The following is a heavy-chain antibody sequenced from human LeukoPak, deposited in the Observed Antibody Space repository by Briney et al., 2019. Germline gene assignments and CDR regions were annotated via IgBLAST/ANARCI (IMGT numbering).Heavy chain of an antibody. CDR1: RYTFTGYY. CDR2: IYPNSGGT. Sequence: ASVKVSCKASRYTFTGYYMHWVRQAPGQGLEWMGWIYPNSGGTNYAQKFQGRVTMTRDTSISTAYMEMSRLRSDDTAVYYCARSDQFPYYMDVWGKGTTVTVSS. V-gene: IGHV1-2*02. D-gene: IGHD2-2*01. J-gene: IGHJ6*03. CDR3: ARSDQFPYYMDV.